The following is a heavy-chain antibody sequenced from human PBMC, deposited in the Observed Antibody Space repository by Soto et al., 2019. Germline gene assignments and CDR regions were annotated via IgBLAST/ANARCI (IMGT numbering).Heavy chain of an antibody. Sequence: LSLTCAVSGGSISSGGYSWSWIRQPPGKGLEWIGYIYHSGSTYYNPSLKSRVTISVDRSKNQFSLKLSSVTAADTAVYYCARGYGDYYFDYWGQGTLVTVSS. D-gene: IGHD4-17*01. V-gene: IGHV4-30-2*01. CDR2: IYHSGST. CDR3: ARGYGDYYFDY. CDR1: GGSISSGGYS. J-gene: IGHJ4*02.